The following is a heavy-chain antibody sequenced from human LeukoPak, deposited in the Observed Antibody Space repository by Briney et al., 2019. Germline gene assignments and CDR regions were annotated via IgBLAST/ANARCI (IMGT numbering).Heavy chain of an antibody. J-gene: IGHJ5*02. D-gene: IGHD3-22*01. Sequence: ASVKVSCEASGYTFTSYGISWVRQARGQGLEWMGWISAYNGNTNYAQKLQCRVTMTRDRSMRTAYMELSGQRSHDTAVYYCASSNYYDSSGYYPWYNWFDHWGQGTLVTASS. V-gene: IGHV1-18*01. CDR3: ASSNYYDSSGYYPWYNWFDH. CDR2: ISAYNGNT. CDR1: GYTFTSYG.